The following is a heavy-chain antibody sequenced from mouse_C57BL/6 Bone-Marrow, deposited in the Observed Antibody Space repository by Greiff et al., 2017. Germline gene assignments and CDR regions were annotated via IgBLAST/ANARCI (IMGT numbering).Heavy chain of an antibody. V-gene: IGHV1-59*01. J-gene: IGHJ1*03. CDR3: ARGVWYWYFDV. CDR1: GYTFTSYW. D-gene: IGHD2-10*02. Sequence: QVQLQQPGAELVRPGTSVKLSCKASGYTFTSYWMHWVKQRPGQGLEWIGVIDPSDSYTNYNQKFKGKATLTVDTSSSTAYMQLSSLTSEDSAVYYCARGVWYWYFDVWGTGTTVTVSS. CDR2: IDPSDSYT.